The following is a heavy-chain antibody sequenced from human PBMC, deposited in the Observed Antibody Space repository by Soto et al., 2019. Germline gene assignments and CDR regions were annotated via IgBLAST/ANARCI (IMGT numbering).Heavy chain of an antibody. CDR2: INHSGST. V-gene: IGHV4-34*01. CDR1: GGSFSGYY. CDR3: ARGQSGYYYAYYYYGMDV. D-gene: IGHD3-22*01. J-gene: IGHJ6*02. Sequence: SEALSVTCAVYGGSFSGYYWSWIRQPPGKGLEWIGEINHSGSTNYNPSLKSRVTISVDTSKNQFSLKLSSVTAADTAVYYCARGQSGYYYAYYYYGMDVWGQGTTVTVS.